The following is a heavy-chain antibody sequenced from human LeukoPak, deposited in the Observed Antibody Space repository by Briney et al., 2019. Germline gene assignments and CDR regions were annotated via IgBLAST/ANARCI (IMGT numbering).Heavy chain of an antibody. Sequence: GGSLRLSCAASGFSFSNYAIHWVRQAPGKGLEWVASIRFNGNFYADYVKGRFTISRDNSKSTVSLQMDTLRTEDTALYYCARENWDFDFWGQGTLVTVSS. J-gene: IGHJ4*02. D-gene: IGHD7-27*01. CDR3: ARENWDFDF. V-gene: IGHV3-30*02. CDR2: IRFNGN. CDR1: GFSFSNYA.